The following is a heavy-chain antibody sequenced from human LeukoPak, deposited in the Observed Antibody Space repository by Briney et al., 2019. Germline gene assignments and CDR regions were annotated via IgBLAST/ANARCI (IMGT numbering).Heavy chain of an antibody. CDR2: IYHSGST. Sequence: SETLSLTCAVSGGSISSSNWWSWVRQPPGKGLEWIGEIYHSGSTNYNPSLKSRVTISIDKSKNQFSLKLSSVTAAGTAVYYCARTIFYGSGSYAAFDIWGQGTMVTVSS. V-gene: IGHV4-4*02. CDR3: ARTIFYGSGSYAAFDI. D-gene: IGHD3-10*01. J-gene: IGHJ3*02. CDR1: GGSISSSNW.